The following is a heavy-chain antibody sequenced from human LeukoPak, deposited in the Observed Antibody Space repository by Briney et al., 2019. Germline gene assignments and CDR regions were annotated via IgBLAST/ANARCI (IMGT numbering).Heavy chain of an antibody. CDR1: GGSISSYY. V-gene: IGHV4-59*08. Sequence: SETLSLTCTVSGGSISSYYWSWIRQPPGKGLEWIGYIYYSGSANYNPSLKSRVTISVDTSKNQFSLKLSSVTAADTAVYYCARSRVDYYGSGSYPDYWGQGTLVTVSS. D-gene: IGHD3-10*01. CDR3: ARSRVDYYGSGSYPDY. J-gene: IGHJ4*02. CDR2: IYYSGSA.